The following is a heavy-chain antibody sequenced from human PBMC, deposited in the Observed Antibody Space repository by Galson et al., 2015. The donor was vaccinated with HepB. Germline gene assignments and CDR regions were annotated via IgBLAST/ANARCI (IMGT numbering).Heavy chain of an antibody. CDR1: GYTFTSYD. Sequence: SVKVSCKASGYTFTSYDINWVRQATGQGLEWMGWMNPNSGNTGYAQKFQGRVTMTRNTSISTAYMELSSLGSEDTAVYYCARGLGIAAAGTLGSYYYYYMDVWGKGTTVTVSS. CDR2: MNPNSGNT. CDR3: ARGLGIAAAGTLGSYYYYYMDV. D-gene: IGHD6-13*01. J-gene: IGHJ6*03. V-gene: IGHV1-8*01.